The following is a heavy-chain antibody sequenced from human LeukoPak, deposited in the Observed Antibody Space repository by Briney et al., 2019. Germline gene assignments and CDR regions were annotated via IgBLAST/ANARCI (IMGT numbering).Heavy chain of an antibody. Sequence: SETLSLTCAVYGGSFSGYYWSWIRQPPGKGLEWIGEINHSGSTNYNPSLKSRVTISVDTSKNQFSLKLSSVTAADTAVYYCARRLFALGIRWFDPWGQGTLVTVSS. CDR2: INHSGST. D-gene: IGHD3-16*01. J-gene: IGHJ5*02. CDR1: GGSFSGYY. CDR3: ARRLFALGIRWFDP. V-gene: IGHV4-34*01.